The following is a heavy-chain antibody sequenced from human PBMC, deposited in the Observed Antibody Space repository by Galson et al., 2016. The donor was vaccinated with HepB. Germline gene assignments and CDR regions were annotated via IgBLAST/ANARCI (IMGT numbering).Heavy chain of an antibody. Sequence: SLRLSCAASGFSFSTYTMNWVRQAPGKGLEWISYISSSAYVDYADSVKGRFTISRENAKNSLYLQMNSLRAGDTAVYYCARDRSRFSSGYYTGARDVFAVWGQGTVVTVSS. J-gene: IGHJ3*01. CDR3: ARDRSRFSSGYYTGARDVFAV. CDR1: GFSFSTYT. CDR2: ISSSAYV. V-gene: IGHV3-21*01. D-gene: IGHD3-3*01.